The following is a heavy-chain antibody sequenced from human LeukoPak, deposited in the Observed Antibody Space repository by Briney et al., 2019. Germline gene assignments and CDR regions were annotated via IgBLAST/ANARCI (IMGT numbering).Heavy chain of an antibody. J-gene: IGHJ4*02. CDR2: INPSGGST. CDR3: ASDGRSGYQIFDY. CDR1: GYTFTIYY. V-gene: IGHV1-46*01. Sequence: ASVKVSCKASGYTFTIYYIHWVRQAPGQGLEWMGIINPSGGSTSYAQKFQGRVTMTRDTSTSTVYMELSSLRSEDTAVYYCASDGRSGYQIFDYWGQGTLVTVSS. D-gene: IGHD3-3*01.